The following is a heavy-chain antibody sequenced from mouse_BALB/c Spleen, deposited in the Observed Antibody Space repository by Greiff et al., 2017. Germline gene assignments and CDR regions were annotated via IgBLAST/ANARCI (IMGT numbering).Heavy chain of an antibody. CDR2: IYPYNGGT. V-gene: IGHV1S29*02. D-gene: IGHD2-14*01. CDR3: AGGYYRYDPFAY. CDR1: GYTFTDYN. J-gene: IGHJ3*01. Sequence: EVQLQQSGPELVKPGASVKISCKASGYTFTDYNMHWVKQSHGKSLEWIGYIYPYNGGTGYNQKFKSKATLTVDNSSSTAYMVLRSLTSEDSAVYYCAGGYYRYDPFAYWGQGTLVTVSA.